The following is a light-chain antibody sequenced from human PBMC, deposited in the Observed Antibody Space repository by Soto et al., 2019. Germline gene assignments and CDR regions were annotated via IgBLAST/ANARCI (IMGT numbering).Light chain of an antibody. CDR2: GAS. CDR1: QSVSSN. Sequence: EIVMTQSPATLSVSPGERATLSCRASQSVSSNLAWYQQKPGQAPRLLIYGASTRATGIPARFSGSGSGTEFTLTISSLQSEDYGFYYYQQYNNWPKTCGQGTEV. CDR3: QQYNNWPKT. J-gene: IGKJ1*01. V-gene: IGKV3-15*01.